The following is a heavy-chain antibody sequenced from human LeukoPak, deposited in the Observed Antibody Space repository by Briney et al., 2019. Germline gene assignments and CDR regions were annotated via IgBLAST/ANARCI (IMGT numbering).Heavy chain of an antibody. J-gene: IGHJ4*02. Sequence: GASVKVSCKASGFTFTSSAMQWVRQARGQRLEWIGWIVVGSGNTNYAQKFQERVTITRDMSTSTAYMELSSLRSEDTAVYYCAAVGKYGSGSYDYWGQGTLVTVSS. D-gene: IGHD3-10*01. CDR2: IVVGSGNT. CDR3: AAVGKYGSGSYDY. CDR1: GFTFTSSA. V-gene: IGHV1-58*02.